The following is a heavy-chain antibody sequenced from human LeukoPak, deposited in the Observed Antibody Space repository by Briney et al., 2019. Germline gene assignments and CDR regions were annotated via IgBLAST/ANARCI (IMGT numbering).Heavy chain of an antibody. V-gene: IGHV3-43*01. Sequence: PGGSLRLSXAASGSTFDDYTMHWVRQAPGKGMEWVSLISWDGGSTYYADSVKGRFTISRDNSKNSLYLQMNSLRTEDTALYYCAKPRYCDILTGYYDYWGQGTLVTVSS. D-gene: IGHD3-9*01. CDR1: GSTFDDYT. CDR3: AKPRYCDILTGYYDY. CDR2: ISWDGGST. J-gene: IGHJ4*02.